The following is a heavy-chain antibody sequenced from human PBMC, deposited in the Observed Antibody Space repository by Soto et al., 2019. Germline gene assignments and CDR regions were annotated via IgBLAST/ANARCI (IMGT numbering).Heavy chain of an antibody. J-gene: IGHJ3*02. CDR1: GYSFTTYW. CDR3: ARVIAVAGTDAFDI. V-gene: IGHV5-51*01. CDR2: IYPGDSDA. Sequence: GESLKISCKGSGYSFTTYWIAWVRQMPGKGLEWMGIIYPGDSDARYSPSFQGQVTISADKSISTAYLQWSSLKASDTATYYCARVIAVAGTDAFDIWGQGTMVTVSS. D-gene: IGHD6-19*01.